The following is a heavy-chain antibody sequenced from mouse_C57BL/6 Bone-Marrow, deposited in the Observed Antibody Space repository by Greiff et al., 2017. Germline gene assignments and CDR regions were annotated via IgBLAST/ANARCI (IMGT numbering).Heavy chain of an antibody. V-gene: IGHV5-4*01. CDR3: ARGGYGYPAWFAY. CDR1: GFTFSSYA. J-gene: IGHJ3*01. D-gene: IGHD2-2*01. CDR2: ISDGGSYT. Sequence: EVHVVESGGGLVKPGGSLKLSCAASGFTFSSYAMSWVRQTPEKRLEWVATISDGGSYTYYPDNVKGRFTISRDNAKNNLYLQMSHLKSEDTAMYYCARGGYGYPAWFAYWGQGTLVTVSA.